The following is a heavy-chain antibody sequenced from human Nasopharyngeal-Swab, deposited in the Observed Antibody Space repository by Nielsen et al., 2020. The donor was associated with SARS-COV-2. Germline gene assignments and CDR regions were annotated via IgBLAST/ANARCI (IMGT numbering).Heavy chain of an antibody. CDR1: GFTFSSYS. CDR2: ISSSISYI. D-gene: IGHD2-8*01. J-gene: IGHJ4*02. CDR3: ARSADIVLMVYAIPRGPFDY. Sequence: GGSLRLSCAASGFTFSSYSMNWVRQAPGKGLEWVSYISSSISYIYYADSLKGRFTISRDNAKNSLYLQMNSLRDEDTAVYYCARSADIVLMVYAIPRGPFDYWGQETLVTVSS. V-gene: IGHV3-21*05.